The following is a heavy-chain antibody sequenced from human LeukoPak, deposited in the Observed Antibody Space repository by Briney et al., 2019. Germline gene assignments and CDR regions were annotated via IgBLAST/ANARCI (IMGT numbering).Heavy chain of an antibody. V-gene: IGHV4-4*07. CDR1: GGSFSGYY. CDR2: IYTSGST. D-gene: IGHD3-9*01. CDR3: ARDSGGLVLTGYYSIWFDP. Sequence: SETLSLTCAVYGGSFSGYYWSWIRQPAGKGLEWIGRIYTSGSTNYNPSLKSRVTMSVDTSKNQFSLKLSSVTAADTAVYYCARDSGGLVLTGYYSIWFDPWGQGTLVTVSS. J-gene: IGHJ5*02.